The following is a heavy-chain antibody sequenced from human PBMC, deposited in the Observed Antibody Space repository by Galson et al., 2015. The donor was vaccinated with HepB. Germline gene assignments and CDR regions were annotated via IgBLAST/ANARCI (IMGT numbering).Heavy chain of an antibody. D-gene: IGHD2-2*02. CDR1: GGTFSSYA. J-gene: IGHJ3*02. CDR2: IIPILGIA. Sequence: SVKVSCKASGGTFSSYAISWVRQAPGQGLEWMGRIIPILGIANYAQKFQGRVTITADKSTSTAYMELSSLRSEDTAVYYCARRGYCSSTSCYSNDAFDIWGQGTMVTVSS. CDR3: ARRGYCSSTSCYSNDAFDI. V-gene: IGHV1-69*04.